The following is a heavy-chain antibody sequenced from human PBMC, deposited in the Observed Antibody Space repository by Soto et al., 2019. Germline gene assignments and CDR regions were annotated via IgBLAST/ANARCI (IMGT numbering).Heavy chain of an antibody. CDR3: AKEGPKYSRQDYYYYGMDV. CDR2: ISYDGSNK. CDR1: GFTFSSCG. V-gene: IGHV3-30*18. Sequence: PGGSLRLSCAASGFTFSSCGMHWVRQAPGKGLEWVAVISYDGSNKYYADSVKGRFTISRDNSKNTLYLQMNSLRAEDTAVYYCAKEGPKYSRQDYYYYGMDVWGQGTTVTVSS. J-gene: IGHJ6*02. D-gene: IGHD6-6*01.